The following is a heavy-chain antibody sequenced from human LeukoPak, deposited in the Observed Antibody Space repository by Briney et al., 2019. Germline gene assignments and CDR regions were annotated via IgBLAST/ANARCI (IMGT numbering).Heavy chain of an antibody. Sequence: ASVKVSCKASGYTFTGYYMHWVRQAPGQGLEWMGWINPNSGGTNYAQKFQGRVTMTRDTSISTAYMELSRLRSDDTAVYYCARDRVLGSRHYDSSGQPDYWGQGTLVTVSS. CDR1: GYTFTGYY. CDR2: INPNSGGT. CDR3: ARDRVLGSRHYDSSGQPDY. J-gene: IGHJ4*02. V-gene: IGHV1-2*02. D-gene: IGHD3-22*01.